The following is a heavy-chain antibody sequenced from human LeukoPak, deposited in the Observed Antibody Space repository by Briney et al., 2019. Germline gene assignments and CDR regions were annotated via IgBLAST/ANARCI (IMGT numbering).Heavy chain of an antibody. V-gene: IGHV1-2*02. Sequence: ASVKVSCKASGYTFTSYGISWVRQAPGQGLEWMGWINPNSGGTNYAQKFQGRVTMTRDTSISTAYMELSRLRSDDTAVYYCARNGAGSLYYYYYYMDVWGKGTTVTISS. CDR3: ARNGAGSLYYYYYYMDV. CDR2: INPNSGGT. J-gene: IGHJ6*03. CDR1: GYTFTSYG. D-gene: IGHD3-10*01.